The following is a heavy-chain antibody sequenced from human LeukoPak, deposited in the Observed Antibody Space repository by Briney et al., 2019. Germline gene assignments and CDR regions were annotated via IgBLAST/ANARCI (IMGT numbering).Heavy chain of an antibody. D-gene: IGHD5-18*01. J-gene: IGHJ4*02. CDR2: ISSSGSTI. CDR1: GFTFSDYY. Sequence: SGGSLRLSCAASGFTFSDYYMSWIRQAPGKGLEWVSYISSSGSTIYYADSVKGRFTISRDNAKNSLYLQMNSLRAEDTALYYCAKGSTRGYSYGFFDYWGQGTLVTVSS. V-gene: IGHV3-11*01. CDR3: AKGSTRGYSYGFFDY.